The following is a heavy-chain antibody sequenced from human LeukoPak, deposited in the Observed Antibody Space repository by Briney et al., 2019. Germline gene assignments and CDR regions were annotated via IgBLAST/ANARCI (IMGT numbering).Heavy chain of an antibody. Sequence: SDTLSLTCAVSGYSISSSNWWGWIRQPPGKGLEWIGYIYYSGSTNYNPSLKSRVTISVDTSKNQFSLKLSSVTAADTAVYYCARDDYGDYYYGMDVWGQGTTVTVSS. D-gene: IGHD4-17*01. CDR3: ARDDYGDYYYGMDV. J-gene: IGHJ6*02. CDR2: IYYSGST. CDR1: GYSISSSNW. V-gene: IGHV4-28*03.